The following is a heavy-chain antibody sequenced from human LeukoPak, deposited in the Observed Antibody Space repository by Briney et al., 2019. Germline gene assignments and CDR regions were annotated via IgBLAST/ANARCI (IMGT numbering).Heavy chain of an antibody. J-gene: IGHJ4*02. CDR1: GFTFSSYG. V-gene: IGHV3-30*18. D-gene: IGHD1-26*01. CDR2: ISYDGSNK. CDR3: AKDLSQWELPPSYFDY. Sequence: HPGGSLRLSCAASGFTFSSYGMHWVRQAPGKGLEWVAVISYDGSNKYYADSVKGRFTISRDNSKNTLYLQMNSLRAEDTAVYYCAKDLSQWELPPSYFDYWGQGTLVTVSS.